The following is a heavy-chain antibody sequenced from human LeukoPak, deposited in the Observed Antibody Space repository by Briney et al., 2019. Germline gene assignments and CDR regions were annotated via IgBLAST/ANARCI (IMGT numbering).Heavy chain of an antibody. CDR1: GGTFSSYA. J-gene: IGHJ5*02. V-gene: IGHV1-69*13. CDR2: IIPIFGTA. D-gene: IGHD1-26*01. Sequence: SVKVSCKASGGTFSSYAISWVRQAPGQGLEWMGGIIPIFGTANYAQKFQGRVTITADESTSTAYMELSSLRSEDTAVYYCARVSGSYGARNWFDPWGQGTLVTVSS. CDR3: ARVSGSYGARNWFDP.